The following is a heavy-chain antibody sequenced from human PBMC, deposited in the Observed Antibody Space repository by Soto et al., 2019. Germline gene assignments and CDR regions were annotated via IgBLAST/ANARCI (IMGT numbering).Heavy chain of an antibody. J-gene: IGHJ3*02. V-gene: IGHV3-30*18. CDR2: ITYDGSSK. CDR1: GFTVSSYG. CDR3: AKVRRTRWDAFDI. Sequence: QAQLVESGGGVVQPGRSLRLSCAASGFTVSSYGMHWVRQAPGKGLEWVAVITYDGSSKYYGDSVKGRFTISRDDSKNTQYLEINSRRAEDTAVYYCAKVRRTRWDAFDIWGQGTMVTVSS.